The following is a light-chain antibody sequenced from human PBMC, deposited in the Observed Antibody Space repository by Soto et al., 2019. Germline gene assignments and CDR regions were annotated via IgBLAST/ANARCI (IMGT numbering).Light chain of an antibody. CDR1: QSVSSSSY. V-gene: IGKV3-20*01. J-gene: IGKJ4*01. CDR2: GAS. Sequence: EIVLTQSPGTLSLSPGERATLSCRASQSVSSSSYLAWYQQKPGQAPRLLIYGASSRGTCIPDRFSGSGSGTDFTLTISRLEPEDFAVYYCQQYGSSLPFGGGTRVEIK. CDR3: QQYGSSLP.